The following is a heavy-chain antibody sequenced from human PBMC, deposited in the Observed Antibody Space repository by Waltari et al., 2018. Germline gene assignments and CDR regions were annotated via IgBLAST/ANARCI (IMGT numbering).Heavy chain of an antibody. J-gene: IGHJ6*02. Sequence: QVQLVQSGAEVKKPGASVKVSCKASGYTFTSYYMHWVRQAPGQGLEWMGIINPSGGSTSYEQKFQGRVTMTRDTSTSTVYMELSSLRSEDTAVYYCARDGESVSTSCGGLYCYYYYYGMDVWGQGTTVTVSS. CDR3: ARDGESVSTSCGGLYCYYYYYGMDV. V-gene: IGHV1-46*01. CDR1: GYTFTSYY. CDR2: INPSGGST. D-gene: IGHD2-2*01.